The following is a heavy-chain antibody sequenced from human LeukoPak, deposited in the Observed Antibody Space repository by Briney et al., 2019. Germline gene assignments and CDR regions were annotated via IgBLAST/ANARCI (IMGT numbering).Heavy chain of an antibody. CDR2: IWYDESNK. V-gene: IGHV3-33*01. CDR3: ARDLNRRVFTDY. CDR1: GFTLSNSG. Sequence: PGGSLRLSCAASGFTLSNSGMHWVRQAPGKGLEWVAIIWYDESNKFYGDSVKGRFTISRDNSKNTLYLQMNDLRAEDTAVYYCARDLNRRVFTDYWGQGTLVTVSS. J-gene: IGHJ4*02.